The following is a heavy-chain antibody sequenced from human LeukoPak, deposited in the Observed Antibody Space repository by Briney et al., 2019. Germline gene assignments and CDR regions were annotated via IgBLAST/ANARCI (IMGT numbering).Heavy chain of an antibody. Sequence: GASVKVSCKASGYTFTGYYMHWVRQAPGQGLEWMGWINPNSGGTNYAQKFQGRVTMTRDTSISTAYMELSRLRSDDTAVYYCATPLIVVVTAIAFDIWGQGTMVTVSS. V-gene: IGHV1-2*02. D-gene: IGHD2-21*02. CDR2: INPNSGGT. CDR1: GYTFTGYY. J-gene: IGHJ3*02. CDR3: ATPLIVVVTAIAFDI.